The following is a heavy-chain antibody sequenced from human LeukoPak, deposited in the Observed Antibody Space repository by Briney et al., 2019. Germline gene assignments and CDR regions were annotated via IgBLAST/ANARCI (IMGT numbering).Heavy chain of an antibody. D-gene: IGHD3-10*01. CDR2: INHSGST. CDR1: GGSFSGYY. CDR3: ARFVSSGRSYYYYYGMDV. J-gene: IGHJ6*02. V-gene: IGHV4-34*01. Sequence: SETLSLTCAVYGGSFSGYYWSWIRQPPGKGLEWIGEINHSGSTNYNPSLKSRVTISVDTSKNQFSLKLSSVTAADTAVYYCARFVSSGRSYYYYYGMDVWGQGTTVTVSS.